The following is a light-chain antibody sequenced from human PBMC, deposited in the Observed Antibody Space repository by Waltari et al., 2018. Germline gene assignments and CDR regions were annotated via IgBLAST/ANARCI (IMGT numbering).Light chain of an antibody. Sequence: DVVVTQSPLSLPVTLGQPASISCRSSQSLVSSYGNTYLNWFHLSPGQSPRRLIYETSKRDSGVPDRFSCSGSGAGFTLKISRVEAEDVGIYYCMQATHWPYTFGQGTKLEIK. CDR2: ETS. CDR3: MQATHWPYT. CDR1: QSLVSSYGNTY. V-gene: IGKV2-30*01. J-gene: IGKJ2*01.